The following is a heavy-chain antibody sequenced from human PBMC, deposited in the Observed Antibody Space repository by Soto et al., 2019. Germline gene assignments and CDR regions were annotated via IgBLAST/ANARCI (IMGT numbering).Heavy chain of an antibody. V-gene: IGHV4-39*02. J-gene: IGHJ4*02. CDR2: FYSSGIT. CDR3: AISFKYDYNGAYSDY. D-gene: IGHD2-8*01. Sequence: SETLSLTCKVSVASIRSTHYFWGWIRQPPGKGLEWIGNFYSSGITHYNPSLKSRVTISVDSSKNHFSLNLTSVTAADTALYYCAISFKYDYNGAYSDYWGQGTLVTVSS. CDR1: VASIRSTHYF.